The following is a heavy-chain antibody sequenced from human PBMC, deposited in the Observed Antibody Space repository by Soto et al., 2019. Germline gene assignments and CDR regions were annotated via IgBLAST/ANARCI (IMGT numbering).Heavy chain of an antibody. V-gene: IGHV4-4*02. J-gene: IGHJ6*02. CDR3: ARAQGDYSYYYGMDV. CDR1: GGSISSSNW. D-gene: IGHD2-21*02. CDR2: IYHSGST. Sequence: PSETLSLTCAVSGGSISSSNWWSWVRQPPGKGLEWIGEIYHSGSTNYNPSLKSRVTISVDKSKNQFSLKLSSVTAADTAVYYCARAQGDYSYYYGMDVWGQGTTVTVSS.